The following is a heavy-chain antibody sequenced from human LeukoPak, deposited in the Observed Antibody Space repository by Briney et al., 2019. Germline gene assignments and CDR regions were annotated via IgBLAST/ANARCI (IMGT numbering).Heavy chain of an antibody. Sequence: GGSLRLSCAASGFTFSSYSMNWVRQAPGKGLEWVSSISSSSSYIYYADSVKGRFTISRDNAKNSLYLQMNGLRAEDTAVYYCARALSDDAFDIWGQGTMVTVSS. CDR1: GFTFSSYS. J-gene: IGHJ3*02. CDR3: ARALSDDAFDI. CDR2: ISSSSSYI. D-gene: IGHD3-16*02. V-gene: IGHV3-21*01.